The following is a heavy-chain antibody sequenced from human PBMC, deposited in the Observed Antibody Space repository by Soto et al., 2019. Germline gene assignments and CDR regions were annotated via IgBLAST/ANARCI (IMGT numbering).Heavy chain of an antibody. CDR3: AKRRYCPSTTCFDY. J-gene: IGHJ4*01. D-gene: IGHD2-2*01. CDR1: GFTFSSYA. V-gene: IGHV3-30-3*02. CDR2: ISYDGSNK. Sequence: GGSLRLSCAASGFTFSSYAMHWVRQAPGKGLEWVAVISYDGSNKNYAASVKGRFTISRDNSRNTLYLQMSSLRAEDTAVYYCAKRRYCPSTTCFDYWGQGTLVTVSS.